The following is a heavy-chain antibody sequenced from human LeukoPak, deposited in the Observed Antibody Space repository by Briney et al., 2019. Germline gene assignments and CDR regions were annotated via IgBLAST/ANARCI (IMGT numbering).Heavy chain of an antibody. CDR1: GFTFSNYA. J-gene: IGHJ4*02. CDR2: ISSDGSNK. V-gene: IGHV3-30-3*01. D-gene: IGHD3-22*01. CDR3: ASHYDTSGYHCFDF. Sequence: GRSLRLSCAASGFTFSNYAMHWFRQAPGKGLEWVAVISSDGSNKYYADSVKGRFTISRDNSKNTLYLQMNSLRAEDTAVYSCASHYDTSGYHCFDFWGQGTLVTVSS.